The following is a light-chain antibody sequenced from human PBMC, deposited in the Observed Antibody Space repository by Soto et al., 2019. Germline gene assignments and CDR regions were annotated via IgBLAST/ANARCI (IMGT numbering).Light chain of an antibody. V-gene: IGLV4-69*01. CDR2: LNSDGSH. CDR3: QTGGSGIRV. Sequence: QTVVTQSPSASASLGASVKLTCTLSSGHSSYAIAWHQQQPEKGPRYLMKLNSDGSHSKGDGIPDRFSGSSSGAERYLTISSLQDEDEADYDCQTGGSGIRVFGGGTKLTVL. J-gene: IGLJ3*02. CDR1: SGHSSYA.